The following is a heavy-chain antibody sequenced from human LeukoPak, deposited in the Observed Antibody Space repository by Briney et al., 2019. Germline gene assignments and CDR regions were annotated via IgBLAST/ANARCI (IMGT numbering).Heavy chain of an antibody. CDR2: IYPGDSDT. Sequence: GESLKISCKGSGYSFTSYWSGWVRQMPGKGLEWMGIIYPGDSDTRYSPSFQGQVTISADKSISTAYLQWSSLKASDTAMYYCARHDCGGDCHYYYYYGMDVWGQGTTVTVSS. J-gene: IGHJ6*02. CDR3: ARHDCGGDCHYYYYYGMDV. V-gene: IGHV5-51*01. CDR1: GYSFTSYW. D-gene: IGHD2-21*02.